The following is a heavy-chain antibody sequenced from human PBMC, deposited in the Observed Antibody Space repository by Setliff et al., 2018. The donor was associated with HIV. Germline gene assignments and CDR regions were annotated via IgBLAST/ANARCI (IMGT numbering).Heavy chain of an antibody. CDR3: ARGGLVDSSGYYYRSGGAFDI. J-gene: IGHJ3*02. D-gene: IGHD3-22*01. CDR2: INPNSGGT. V-gene: IGHV1-2*04. CDR1: GYTFTGYY. Sequence: ASVKVSCKASGYTFTGYYMHWVRQAPGQGLEWMGWINPNSGGTDYAQKFQGWVTMTRDTSISTAYMELSRLRSDDTAVYYCARGGLVDSSGYYYRSGGAFDIWGQGTMVTVSS.